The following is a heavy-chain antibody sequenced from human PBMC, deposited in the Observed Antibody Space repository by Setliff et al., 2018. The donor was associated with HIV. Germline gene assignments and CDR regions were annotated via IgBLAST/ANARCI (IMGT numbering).Heavy chain of an antibody. CDR1: GGSISSGGFY. CDR2: IYTSGTT. Sequence: SETLSLTCTVSGGSISSGGFYWYWIRQPAGKGLEWIGRIYTSGTTNYNPSLKSRVTISMDTSKSQFSLRLTSVTAADTAVYYCAGQDIGAVPALGAFDIWGQGKMVTVSS. D-gene: IGHD2-2*01. J-gene: IGHJ3*02. CDR3: AGQDIGAVPALGAFDI. V-gene: IGHV4-61*02.